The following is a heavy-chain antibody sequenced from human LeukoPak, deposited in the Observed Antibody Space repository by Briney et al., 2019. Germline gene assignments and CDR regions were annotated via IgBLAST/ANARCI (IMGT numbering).Heavy chain of an antibody. D-gene: IGHD1-26*01. CDR2: ISWNSGSI. CDR3: AKDYSGSYYAPFDP. J-gene: IGHJ5*02. V-gene: IGHV3-9*01. Sequence: GGSLRLPCAASGFTFDDYAMHWVRQAPGKGLEWVSGISWNSGSIGYADSVKGRFTISRDNAKNSLYLQMNSLRAEDTALYYCAKDYSGSYYAPFDPWGQGTLVTVSS. CDR1: GFTFDDYA.